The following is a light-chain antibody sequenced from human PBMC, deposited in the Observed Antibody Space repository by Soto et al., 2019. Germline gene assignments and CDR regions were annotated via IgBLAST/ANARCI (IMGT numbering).Light chain of an antibody. CDR2: SNN. Sequence: QSVLTQPPSASGTPGQRVTISCSGSSSNIGSNYVYWYQQLPGTAPKLLIYSNNQRPSGVPYRFSGSKSGTSASLAISGLRSEYEAYYYGAAWYDSLSGRYVFGTGTKLTVL. CDR3: AAWYDSLSGRYV. V-gene: IGLV1-47*02. CDR1: SSNIGSNY. J-gene: IGLJ1*01.